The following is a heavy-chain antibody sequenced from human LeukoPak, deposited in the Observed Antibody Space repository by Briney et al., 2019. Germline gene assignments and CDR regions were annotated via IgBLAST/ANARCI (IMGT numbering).Heavy chain of an antibody. D-gene: IGHD6-13*01. J-gene: IGHJ4*02. Sequence: GGSLRLSCAASGFTFSSYAMSWVRQAPGKGLEWVSAISGSGGSTYYADSVKGRFTISRDNSKNTLYLQMNSLRAEDTAVYYCARGMGIAAAGTSWGFDYWGQGTLVTVSS. CDR3: ARGMGIAAAGTSWGFDY. CDR2: ISGSGGST. V-gene: IGHV3-23*01. CDR1: GFTFSSYA.